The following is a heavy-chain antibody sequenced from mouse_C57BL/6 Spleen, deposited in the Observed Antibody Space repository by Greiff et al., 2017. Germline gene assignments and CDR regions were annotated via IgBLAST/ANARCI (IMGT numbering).Heavy chain of an antibody. D-gene: IGHD2-1*01. CDR1: GFTFSDYG. CDR2: ISSGSSTF. V-gene: IGHV5-17*01. CDR3: ARDYGNYDPYYYAMDC. Sequence: DVQLVESGGGLVKPGGSLKLSCAASGFTFSDYGMHWVRQAPEKGLEWVAYISSGSSTFYYADTVKGRFTISRDNAKNTLFLQMTSLRSEDTAMYYCARDYGNYDPYYYAMDCWGQGTSVTVAS. J-gene: IGHJ4*01.